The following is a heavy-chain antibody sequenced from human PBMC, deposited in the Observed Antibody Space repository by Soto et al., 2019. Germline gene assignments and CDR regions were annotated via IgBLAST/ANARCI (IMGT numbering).Heavy chain of an antibody. CDR3: ARDIETVVRWKTLDF. V-gene: IGHV4-31*01. D-gene: IGHD3-10*01. J-gene: IGHJ4*02. CDR2: ISYRGTT. Sequence: QVQLQESGPGLVKPSQTLSLTCTVSGGSISGVGYYWTWIRPLPGKGLEWFGYISYRGTTNYNPSPKSPVTMSVGPSHHQFSLRQSSVTAADTAVYYCARDIETVVRWKTLDFWGQGTLVAVSS. CDR1: GGSISGVGYY.